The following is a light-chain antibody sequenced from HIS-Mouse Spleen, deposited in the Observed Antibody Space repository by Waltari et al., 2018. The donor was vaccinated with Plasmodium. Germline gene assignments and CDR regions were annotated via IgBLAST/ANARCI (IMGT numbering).Light chain of an antibody. V-gene: IGLV2-11*01. CDR3: CSYAGSYTYV. CDR2: DVS. Sequence: QSALTQPRSVSGSPGRSVTRSCTGTSRDVGGSKHVSWYQPHPGKAPKLMIYDVSKRPSGVPDRFSGSKSGNTASLTISGLQAEDEADYYCCSYAGSYTYVFGTGTKVTVL. CDR1: SRDVGGSKH. J-gene: IGLJ1*01.